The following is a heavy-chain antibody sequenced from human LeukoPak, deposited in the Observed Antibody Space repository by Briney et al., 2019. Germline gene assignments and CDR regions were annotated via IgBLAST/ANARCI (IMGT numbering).Heavy chain of an antibody. J-gene: IGHJ3*02. V-gene: IGHV4-59*01. D-gene: IGHD3-22*01. CDR3: ARDARYYDSSGYYAFDI. CDR2: IYHSGST. Sequence: SETLSLTCTVSGGSISSYYWSWIRQPPGKGLEWIGYIYHSGSTTYNPSLKSRVTISVDKSKNQFSLKLSSVTAADTAVYYCARDARYYDSSGYYAFDIWGQGTMVTVSS. CDR1: GGSISSYY.